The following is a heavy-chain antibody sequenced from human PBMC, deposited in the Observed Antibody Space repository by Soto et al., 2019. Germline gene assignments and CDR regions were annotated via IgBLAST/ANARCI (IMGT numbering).Heavy chain of an antibody. D-gene: IGHD6-19*01. Sequence: GGSLRLSCGASGFTFSNYYMSWIRQAPGKGLEWVSYISSTGRTIYYADSVKGRFTVSRDNAQNSLSLKLNSLRVEDTAVYYCARSYSSGWEFDYWGQGXQVTVYS. CDR2: ISSTGRTI. J-gene: IGHJ4*02. CDR3: ARSYSSGWEFDY. CDR1: GFTFSNYY. V-gene: IGHV3-11*01.